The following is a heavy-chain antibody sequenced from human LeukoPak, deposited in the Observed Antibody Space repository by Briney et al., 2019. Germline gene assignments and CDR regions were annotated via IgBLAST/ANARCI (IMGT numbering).Heavy chain of an antibody. V-gene: IGHV3-7*01. CDR1: GFTFSHHG. Sequence: GGSLRHSCAASGFTFSHHGMHWVRQAPGKGLEWVANIKQDGSEKYYVDSVKGRFTISRDNAKNSLYLQMNSLRAEDTAVYYCAREGDFWSGYFAYWGQGTLVTVSS. CDR2: IKQDGSEK. CDR3: AREGDFWSGYFAY. D-gene: IGHD3-3*01. J-gene: IGHJ4*02.